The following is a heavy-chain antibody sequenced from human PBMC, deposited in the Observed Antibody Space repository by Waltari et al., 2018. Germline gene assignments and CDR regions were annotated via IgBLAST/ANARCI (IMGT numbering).Heavy chain of an antibody. D-gene: IGHD3-16*01. Sequence: QVQLQQWGAGLLKPSETLSLTCAVYGGSFSGYYWSWIRQPPGKGLEWIGEINHRGSTNCNPARKRRGTISVGTSKNQFSLKLGSVTAADTAVYYSARVSFSWVYVDYWGQGTLVTVSS. CDR2: INHRGST. J-gene: IGHJ4*02. CDR3: ARVSFSWVYVDY. CDR1: GGSFSGYY. V-gene: IGHV4-34*01.